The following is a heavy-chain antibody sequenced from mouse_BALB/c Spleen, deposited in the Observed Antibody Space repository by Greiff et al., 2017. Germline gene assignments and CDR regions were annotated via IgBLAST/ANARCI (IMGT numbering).Heavy chain of an antibody. CDR2: ISSGGSYT. Sequence: EVKLVESGGDLVKPGGSLKLSCAASGFTFSSYGMSWVRQTPDKRLEWVATISSGGSYTYYPDSVKGRFTISRDNAKNTLYLQMSSLKSEDTAMYYCARHRGNLYAMDYWGQGTSVTVSS. CDR3: ARHRGNLYAMDY. CDR1: GFTFSSYG. J-gene: IGHJ4*01. V-gene: IGHV5-6*01. D-gene: IGHD2-1*01.